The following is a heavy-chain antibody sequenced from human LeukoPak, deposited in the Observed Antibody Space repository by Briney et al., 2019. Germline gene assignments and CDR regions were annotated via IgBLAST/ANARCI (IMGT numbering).Heavy chain of an antibody. CDR2: LYYTENT. CDR1: GGSISSYY. Sequence: SETLSLTCTVSGGSISSYYWSWIRQPPGKGLEWIGYLYYTENTNYNPSLKSRVTISVDTSKNQFSLKMSSVTAADTAVYYCARPYSRGWYGAFDIWGQGTMVTVSS. V-gene: IGHV4-59*08. J-gene: IGHJ3*02. D-gene: IGHD6-19*01. CDR3: ARPYSRGWYGAFDI.